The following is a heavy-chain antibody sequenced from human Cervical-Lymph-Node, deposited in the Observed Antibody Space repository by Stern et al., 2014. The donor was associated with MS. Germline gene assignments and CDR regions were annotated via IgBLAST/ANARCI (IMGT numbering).Heavy chain of an antibody. V-gene: IGHV1-46*01. CDR3: ALSAFDF. D-gene: IGHD5/OR15-5a*01. Sequence: QVQLVQSGAEVKKPGASVKVSCKASGFTFTNYYVHWGRQAPGQGLEWMGIINRSDDDTGYAQRFQGRLTVTRDTSSSTVYMELTSLRYDDTAVYYCALSAFDFWGQGTLVTVS. CDR1: GFTFTNYY. J-gene: IGHJ4*02. CDR2: INRSDDDT.